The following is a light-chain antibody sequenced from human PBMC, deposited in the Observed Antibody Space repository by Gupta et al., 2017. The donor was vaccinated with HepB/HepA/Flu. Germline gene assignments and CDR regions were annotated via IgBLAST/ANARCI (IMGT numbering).Light chain of an antibody. CDR1: QNIGTS. Sequence: EIVLTQFPDFQSVTPKEKVTITCRASQNIGTSLHWYQQKPDQSPKLLIKYSSQSISGVPSRFSGSGSGTDFTLTIKSLEAEDVAAYYCYQSRILPRTFGQGTKVEIK. V-gene: IGKV6D-21*02. CDR3: YQSRILPRT. CDR2: YSS. J-gene: IGKJ1*01.